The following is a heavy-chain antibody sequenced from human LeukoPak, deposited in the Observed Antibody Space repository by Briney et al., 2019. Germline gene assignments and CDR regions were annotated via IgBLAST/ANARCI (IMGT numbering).Heavy chain of an antibody. V-gene: IGHV4-61*01. CDR2: GST. CDR3: AKDNRGYFDF. CDR1: GGSVSSGSYY. J-gene: IGHJ4*02. Sequence: SETLSLTCTVSGGSVSSGSYYWCWIRQPPGKGLEWIGGSTNYNPSLKSRVTISVDTSKNQFSLKLNSVTAADTAVYFCAKDNRGYFDFWGQGTLVTVSS. D-gene: IGHD3-16*01.